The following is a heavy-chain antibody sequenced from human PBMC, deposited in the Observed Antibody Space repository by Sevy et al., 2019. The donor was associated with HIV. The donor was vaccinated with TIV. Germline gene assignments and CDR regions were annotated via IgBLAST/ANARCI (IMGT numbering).Heavy chain of an antibody. J-gene: IGHJ6*02. CDR3: ARWEAGPMNYYYYGMDV. D-gene: IGHD1-26*01. V-gene: IGHV1-2*02. Sequence: ASVKVSCKASGYTFTGYYMHWVRQAPGQGIEWMGWINPNSGVTNYAQKFQGRVTMTRDTSISTAYMELSRLRSDDTAVYYCARWEAGPMNYYYYGMDVRGQGTTVTVSS. CDR2: INPNSGVT. CDR1: GYTFTGYY.